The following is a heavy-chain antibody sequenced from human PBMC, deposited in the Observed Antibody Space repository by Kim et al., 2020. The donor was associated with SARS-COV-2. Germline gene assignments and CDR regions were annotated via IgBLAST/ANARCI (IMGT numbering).Heavy chain of an antibody. CDR3: ARDAFLQAFFDTLTGYSTLADF. D-gene: IGHD3-9*01. V-gene: IGHV7-4-1*02. CDR2: IDTNTGTP. J-gene: IGHJ4*02. CDR1: GYSFSSYA. Sequence: ASVKVSCKTSGYSFSSYAINWVRQAPGKGLEWMGWIDTNTGTPTYAQDFTGRFVFSSDTSVSTAYLQISGLKADDTAVYYCARDAFLQAFFDTLTGYSTLADFWGQGTLVTVSS.